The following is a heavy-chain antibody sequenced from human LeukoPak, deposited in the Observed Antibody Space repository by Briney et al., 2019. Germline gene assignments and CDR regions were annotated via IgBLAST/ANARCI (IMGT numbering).Heavy chain of an antibody. CDR3: AKDSSDYYFDY. V-gene: IGHV3-30*02. J-gene: IGHJ4*02. CDR1: GFTFRSYG. D-gene: IGHD3-22*01. Sequence: QPGGSLRLSCVASGFTFRSYGIHWVRQAPGKGLEWLAFIWYDEITKDYADSVKGRFTISRDNSKNTLYVQMNGLRADDTAVYYCAKDSSDYYFDYWGQGTLVTVSS. CDR2: IWYDEITK.